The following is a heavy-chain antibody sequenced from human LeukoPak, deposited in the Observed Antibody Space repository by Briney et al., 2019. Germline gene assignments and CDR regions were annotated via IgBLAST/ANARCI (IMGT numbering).Heavy chain of an antibody. CDR2: IFHTGTT. CDR3: ARGGYSGFGFNFDY. D-gene: IGHD5-12*01. J-gene: IGHJ4*02. CDR1: GGSVTIGGHY. V-gene: IGHV4-31*01. Sequence: SETLSLTCTVSGGSVTIGGHYWTWIRQLPGKGLEWIGYIFHTGTTYYNPSLKSQISMSLDTSKNQFYLKLRSVTAADTAIYFCARGGYSGFGFNFDYWGQGTLVTVSS.